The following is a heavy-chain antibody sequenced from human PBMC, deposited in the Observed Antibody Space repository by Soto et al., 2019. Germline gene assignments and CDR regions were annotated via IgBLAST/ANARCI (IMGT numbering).Heavy chain of an antibody. CDR1: GFTVSSNY. CDR3: ASYYYDSSGYRDY. CDR2: IYSGGST. V-gene: IGHV3-53*01. J-gene: IGHJ4*02. Sequence: GGSLRLSCASSGFTVSSNYMSLVRQAPGKGLEWVSVIYSGGSTYYADSVKGRFTISRDNSKNTLYLQMNSLRAEDTAVYYCASYYYDSSGYRDYWGQGTLVTVSS. D-gene: IGHD3-22*01.